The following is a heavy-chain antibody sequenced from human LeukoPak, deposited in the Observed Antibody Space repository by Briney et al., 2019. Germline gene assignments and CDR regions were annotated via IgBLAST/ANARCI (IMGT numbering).Heavy chain of an antibody. V-gene: IGHV3-7*01. CDR2: IYLDGSRA. CDR3: GRAGPVTKDHFMDV. D-gene: IGHD2-2*01. CDR1: GFTFTNYW. J-gene: IGHJ6*03. Sequence: GGSLRLSCAVSGFTFTNYWMSWARQSPGKGLEWVANIYLDGSRAYYVDSVKGRFTISRDNAKNSLFLQMNSLSAEDTDVYYCGRAGPVTKDHFMDVWGKGTTGTVSS.